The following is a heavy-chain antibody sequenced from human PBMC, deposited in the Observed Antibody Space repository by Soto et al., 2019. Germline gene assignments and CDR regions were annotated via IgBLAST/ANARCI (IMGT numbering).Heavy chain of an antibody. CDR3: TRDAVDYYDSSGYWPTCYYGMDV. CDR1: GFTFGDYA. CDR2: IRSKAYGGTT. J-gene: IGHJ6*02. D-gene: IGHD3-22*01. V-gene: IGHV3-49*03. Sequence: GGSLRLSCTASGFTFGDYAMSWFRQAPGKGLEWVGFIRSKAYGGTTEYAASVKGRFTISRDDSKSIAYLQMNSLKTEDTAVYYCTRDAVDYYDSSGYWPTCYYGMDVWGQGTTVTVSS.